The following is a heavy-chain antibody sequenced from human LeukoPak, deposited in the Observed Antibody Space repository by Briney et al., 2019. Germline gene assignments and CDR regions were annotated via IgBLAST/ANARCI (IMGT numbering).Heavy chain of an antibody. J-gene: IGHJ5*02. V-gene: IGHV4-34*01. CDR1: GGSFSGYY. Sequence: PSETLSLTCAVYGGSFSGYYWSWIRQPPGKGLEWIGEINHSGSTNYNPSLKSRVTISVDTSKNQFSLKLSSVTAADTAVYYCARGLNRNIVVVANWFDPWGQGTLVTVSS. D-gene: IGHD2-15*01. CDR3: ARGLNRNIVVVANWFDP. CDR2: INHSGST.